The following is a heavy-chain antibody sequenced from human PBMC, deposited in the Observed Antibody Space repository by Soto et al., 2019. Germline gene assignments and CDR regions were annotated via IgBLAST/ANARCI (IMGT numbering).Heavy chain of an antibody. CDR3: ARVGEARPSWFDP. CDR1: GGSFIGYY. Sequence: SETLSLTCAVYGGSFIGYYWSWILQPPGKGLEWIGEINHSGSTNYNPSLKSRVTISVDTSKNQFSLKLSSVTAADTAVYYCARVGEARPSWFDPWGQGTLVTVSS. J-gene: IGHJ5*02. V-gene: IGHV4-34*01. D-gene: IGHD6-6*01. CDR2: INHSGST.